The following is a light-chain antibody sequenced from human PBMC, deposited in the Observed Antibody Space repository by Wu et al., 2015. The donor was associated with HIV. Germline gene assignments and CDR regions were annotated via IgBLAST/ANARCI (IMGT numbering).Light chain of an antibody. CDR1: QSVSSK. J-gene: IGKJ4*01. Sequence: EIGVTQSPATLSVSPGETATLSCRASQSVSSKLAWYQQKPGQAPRLVIYAASRRAAGVPARFSAGGSTTEFALTISNMQSEDFAIYYCQQYNDWPLTFGGGTKVEIK. CDR2: AAS. V-gene: IGKV3-15*01. CDR3: QQYNDWPLT.